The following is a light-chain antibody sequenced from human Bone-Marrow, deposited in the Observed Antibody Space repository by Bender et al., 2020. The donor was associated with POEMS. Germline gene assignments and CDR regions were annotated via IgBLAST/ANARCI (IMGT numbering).Light chain of an antibody. J-gene: IGLJ3*02. CDR3: ATWDDSLNGWV. CDR1: SSKFGSYP. Sequence: QSVLTQPPSASGTPGQRVTIPCSGSSSKFGSYPVNWYQQLPGAAPTLVIFNNSQRPSGVPDRFSGSNSGTSASLAISGLLSDDEADFYCATWDDSLNGWVFGGGTKLTVL. CDR2: NNS. V-gene: IGLV1-44*01.